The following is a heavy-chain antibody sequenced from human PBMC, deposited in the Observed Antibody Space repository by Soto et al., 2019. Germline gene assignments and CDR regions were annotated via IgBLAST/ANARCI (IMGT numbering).Heavy chain of an antibody. V-gene: IGHV3-74*01. J-gene: IGHJ4*02. Sequence: EVQLVESGGGLVQPGGSLRLSCAASGFTFSSYWMHWVRQAPGKGLVWVARIHDDGSITNYAASVNGRFTISRDNAKNTRYLQMNSLRAEDTAVYYCGSVPAAAAGIGIDQWGQGILVTVSS. CDR3: GSVPAAAAGIGIDQ. D-gene: IGHD6-13*01. CDR2: IHDDGSIT. CDR1: GFTFSSYW.